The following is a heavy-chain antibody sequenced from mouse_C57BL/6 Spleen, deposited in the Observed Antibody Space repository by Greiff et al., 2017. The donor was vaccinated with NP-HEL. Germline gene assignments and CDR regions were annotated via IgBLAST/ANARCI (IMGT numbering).Heavy chain of an antibody. D-gene: IGHD1-3*01. V-gene: IGHV1-26*01. CDR3: AREVAQASWFAY. CDR1: GYTFTDYY. Sequence: EVQLQQSGPELVKPGTSVKISCKASGYTFTDYYMNWVKQSHGKSLEWIGDINPNNGGTSYNQKFKGKATLTVDKSSSTAYMERRSLTSEDSAVYYCAREVAQASWFAYWGQGTLVTVSA. J-gene: IGHJ3*01. CDR2: INPNNGGT.